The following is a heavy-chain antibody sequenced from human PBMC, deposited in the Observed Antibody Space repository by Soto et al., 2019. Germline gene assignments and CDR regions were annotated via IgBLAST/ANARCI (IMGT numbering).Heavy chain of an antibody. V-gene: IGHV3-23*01. D-gene: IGHD1-1*01. J-gene: IGHJ4*02. CDR1: GLTFSNFA. CDR3: ANPIPKTGTTFGF. Sequence: GGSLRLSCVASGLTFSNFAMAWVRQAPGEGLEWVSAISGSGDDTFYADSMKGRFTISRDNSKDTLYLQINSLRAEDTAVYYCANPIPKTGTTFGFWGQGTLVTSPQ. CDR2: ISGSGDDT.